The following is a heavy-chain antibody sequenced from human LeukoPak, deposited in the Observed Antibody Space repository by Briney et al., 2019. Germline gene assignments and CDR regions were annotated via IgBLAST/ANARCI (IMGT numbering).Heavy chain of an antibody. V-gene: IGHV4-30-4*08. CDR2: IYYSGST. Sequence: SQTLSLTCTVSGGSISSGDYYWSWIRQPPGKGLEWIGYIYYSGSTYYNPSLKRRVTISVDTSKNQFSLKPSSVTAADTAVYYGASIDGMVRGEGYWGQGTLVTVSS. CDR3: ASIDGMVRGEGY. CDR1: GGSISSGDYY. J-gene: IGHJ4*02. D-gene: IGHD3-10*01.